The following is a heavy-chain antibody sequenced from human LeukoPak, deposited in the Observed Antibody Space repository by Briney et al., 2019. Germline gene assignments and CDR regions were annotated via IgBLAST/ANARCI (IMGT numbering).Heavy chain of an antibody. CDR3: ARQDYYDSTGFKGRAFDI. D-gene: IGHD3-22*01. CDR1: GDSISSYF. J-gene: IGHJ3*02. Sequence: SETLSLTCTVSGDSISSYFWSWIRQSPGKGLEWIGYVYGSGGTIYNPSLKSRVTISLDASKSHFSLNLSSVTAADTAIYYCARQDYYDSTGFKGRAFDIWGQGTMVVVSS. V-gene: IGHV4-59*08. CDR2: VYGSGGT.